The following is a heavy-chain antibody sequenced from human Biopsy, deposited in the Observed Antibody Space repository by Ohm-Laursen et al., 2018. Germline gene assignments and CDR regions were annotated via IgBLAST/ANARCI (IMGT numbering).Heavy chain of an antibody. CDR3: ASLNYYDSSAPIDTIYFFEY. J-gene: IGHJ4*02. CDR2: FDPEDDRR. V-gene: IGHV1-24*01. D-gene: IGHD3-22*01. CDR1: GSRLTEVS. Sequence: ASVKVCCKISGSRLTEVSMHWVRQAPGKGLEWMGGFDPEDDRRLDAQKFQGRLTMSADTSTDTAYMELVSLRSEDTAIYYCASLNYYDSSAPIDTIYFFEYWGQGTLVSVSS.